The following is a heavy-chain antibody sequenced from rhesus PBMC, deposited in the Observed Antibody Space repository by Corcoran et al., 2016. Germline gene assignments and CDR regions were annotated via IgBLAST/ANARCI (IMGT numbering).Heavy chain of an antibody. CDR2: ISGSGGST. CDR1: GGSISSNY. V-gene: IGHV4-173*01. Sequence: QLQLQESGPGLVKPSETQSLTCAVSGGSISSNYWSWIRQPPGKGLEWIGRISGSGGSTAYTPSLTSRVTISTDTSKIQFSLKLSSVTAADPAVYYCAWGPNTVLYYWGQGVLVTVSS. D-gene: IGHD2-21*01. CDR3: AWGPNTVLYY. J-gene: IGHJ4*01.